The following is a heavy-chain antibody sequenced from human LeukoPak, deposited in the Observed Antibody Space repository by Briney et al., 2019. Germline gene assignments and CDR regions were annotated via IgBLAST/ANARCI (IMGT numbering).Heavy chain of an antibody. V-gene: IGHV4-31*03. J-gene: IGHJ6*03. CDR1: GGSISSGGYY. CDR2: IYYSGST. Sequence: PSETLSLTCTVSGGSISSGGYYWSWIRQHPGKGLEWIGYIYYSGSTYYNPSLKSRVTISVDTSKNQFSLKLSSVTAADTAVYYCAREVVVPAAIRLWDYYYYYYMDVWGKGTTVTVSS. D-gene: IGHD2-2*02. CDR3: AREVVVPAAIRLWDYYYYYYMDV.